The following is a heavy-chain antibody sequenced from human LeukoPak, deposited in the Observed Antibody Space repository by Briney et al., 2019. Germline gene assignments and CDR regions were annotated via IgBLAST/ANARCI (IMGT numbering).Heavy chain of an antibody. CDR3: ATVGGSCSSSNCFAYFAY. J-gene: IGHJ4*02. Sequence: GGSLRLSCAASGFTISNSAMTWVRQAPGKGLDWVSIIADNGAHTFYADSVKGRFTIYRDTSENTLYLQMNSLRADDTAVYYCATVGGSCSSSNCFAYFAYWGQGTLLTVSS. V-gene: IGHV3-23*01. CDR2: IADNGAHT. CDR1: GFTISNSA. D-gene: IGHD2-2*01.